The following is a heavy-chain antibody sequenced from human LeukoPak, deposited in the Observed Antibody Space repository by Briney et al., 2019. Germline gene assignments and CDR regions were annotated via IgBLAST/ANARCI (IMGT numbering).Heavy chain of an antibody. Sequence: GGSLRLSCAASGFSFSDSDVHWVRQASGKGLEWVGRIRTKADSYATAYTASVKGRFTISRDDSKNTAYLQMNSLKTEDTAVYYCTRLSSGLGQQPSPYYHYGMDVWGQGTTVTVS. D-gene: IGHD6-13*01. CDR3: TRLSSGLGQQPSPYYHYGMDV. J-gene: IGHJ6*02. CDR2: IRTKADSYAT. V-gene: IGHV3-73*01. CDR1: GFSFSDSD.